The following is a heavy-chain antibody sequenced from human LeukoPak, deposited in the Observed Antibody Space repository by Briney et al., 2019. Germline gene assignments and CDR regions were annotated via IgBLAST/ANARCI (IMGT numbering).Heavy chain of an antibody. D-gene: IGHD5-18*01. Sequence: ASVKVSCKASGYTFTGYYMHWVRQAPGQGLEWMGWINPNSGGTNYAQKFQGRVTMTRDTSISTAYMELSRLRSEDTAVYYCATGGYSYGYGPDAFDIWGQGTMVTVSS. CDR2: INPNSGGT. CDR1: GYTFTGYY. V-gene: IGHV1-2*02. CDR3: ATGGYSYGYGPDAFDI. J-gene: IGHJ3*02.